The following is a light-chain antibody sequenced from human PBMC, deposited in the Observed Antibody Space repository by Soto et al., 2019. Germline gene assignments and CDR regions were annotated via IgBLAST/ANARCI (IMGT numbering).Light chain of an antibody. CDR3: QQYGSSPLT. CDR2: RTS. CDR1: QSVSSSY. J-gene: IGKJ4*01. V-gene: IGKV3-20*01. Sequence: EIVLTQSPGTLSLSPGERATLSCRASQSVSSSYLAWYQQKPGQAPRLLIYRTSNRATGIPDRFSGSGSGTDFTLTISRLEPEDFALYYCQQYGSSPLTFGGGTKVDIK.